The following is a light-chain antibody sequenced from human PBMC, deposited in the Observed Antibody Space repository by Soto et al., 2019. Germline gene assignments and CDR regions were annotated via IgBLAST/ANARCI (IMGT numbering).Light chain of an antibody. Sequence: IVMTQSPDSLAVSLGERATINCKSSQRVLSSSNSLNYLAWYQQKPGQPPKLIIYWASTRESGVPDRVSGSGSGTDFTLTISSLQAEDVAGYYCQQYYTNPRTFGQGTKLEIK. CDR2: WAS. CDR3: QQYYTNPRT. J-gene: IGKJ2*01. CDR1: QRVLSSSNSLNY. V-gene: IGKV4-1*01.